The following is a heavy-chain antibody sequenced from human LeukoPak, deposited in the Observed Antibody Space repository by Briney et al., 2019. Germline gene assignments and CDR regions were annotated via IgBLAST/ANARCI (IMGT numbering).Heavy chain of an antibody. CDR3: ALDINGDLFHI. CDR2: IKSDGSVT. Sequence: QPGGSLLLSCAASGFSFSTYWMHWVRQAPGKGLEWVSSIKSDGSVTSYADAVKGRFSLSADNAKNTQYLQMNSLRAEDTAMYYCALDINGDLFHIWGQGTPVTVSS. V-gene: IGHV3-74*01. CDR1: GFSFSTYW. J-gene: IGHJ4*02. D-gene: IGHD2-21*01.